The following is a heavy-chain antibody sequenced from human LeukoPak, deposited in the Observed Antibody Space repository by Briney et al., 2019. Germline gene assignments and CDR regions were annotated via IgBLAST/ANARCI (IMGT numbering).Heavy chain of an antibody. D-gene: IGHD2-15*01. CDR2: IYHSGST. J-gene: IGHJ4*02. CDR3: ARGGGCSGGSCSRPFDY. V-gene: IGHV4-30-2*01. CDR1: GGSISSGGYS. Sequence: SETLSLTCAVSGGSISSGGYSWSWIRQPPGKGLEWIGYIYHSGSTYYNPSLKSRVTISVDRSKNQFSLKLSSVTAADTAVYYCARGGGCSGGSCSRPFDYWGQGTLVTVPS.